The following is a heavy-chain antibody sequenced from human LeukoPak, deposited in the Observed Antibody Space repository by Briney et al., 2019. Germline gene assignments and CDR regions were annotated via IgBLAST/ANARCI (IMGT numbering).Heavy chain of an antibody. J-gene: IGHJ4*02. D-gene: IGHD1-26*01. CDR1: GYTFTVYY. CDR2: INPNSGGT. V-gene: IGHV1-2*02. Sequence: GASVTVSFKASGYTFTVYYMHWVRQAPGQGLEWMGWINPNSGGTNYAQKFQGRVTMTRDTSISTAYMELSRLRSDDTAVYYCAHESPYSDVNEIDYWGQGTLVTVSS. CDR3: AHESPYSDVNEIDY.